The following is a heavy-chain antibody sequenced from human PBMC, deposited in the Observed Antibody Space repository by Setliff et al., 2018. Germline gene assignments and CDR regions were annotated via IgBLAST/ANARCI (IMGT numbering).Heavy chain of an antibody. CDR2: IYPRDSDT. CDR1: GYTFTNYW. CDR3: ARVGPLTDDAFDI. V-gene: IGHV5-51*01. D-gene: IGHD1-26*01. Sequence: GESLKISCKSYGYTFTNYWIGWVRQMPGKGLEWMGIIYPRDSDTRYTPSFQGQVTISADKSINTAYLQWSSLKASDTAIYYCARVGPLTDDAFDIWGQGTMVTVSS. J-gene: IGHJ3*02.